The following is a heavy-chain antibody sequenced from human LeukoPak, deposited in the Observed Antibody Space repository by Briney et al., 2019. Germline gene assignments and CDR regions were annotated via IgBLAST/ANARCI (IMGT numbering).Heavy chain of an antibody. J-gene: IGHJ4*02. V-gene: IGHV1-46*01. CDR2: INPSGGST. CDR3: ARGRSGWFTGPFENYFDY. D-gene: IGHD6-19*01. CDR1: GYTFTGYY. Sequence: ASVKVSCKASGYTFTGYYMHWVRQAPGQGLEWMGIINPSGGSTSYAHKFQGRVTMTRDTSTSTVYMELSSLRSEDTAVYYCARGRSGWFTGPFENYFDYWGQGTLVTVSS.